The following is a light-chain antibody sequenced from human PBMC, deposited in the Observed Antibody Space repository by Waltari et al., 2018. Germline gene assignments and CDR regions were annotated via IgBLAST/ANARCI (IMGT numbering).Light chain of an antibody. Sequence: QSPSASASLGASVKLTCTLSSGYSSNVIAWLQQQPEKGPRSLMKVNSDGSHSKGDEIPDRFSGSSSGAERYLTISNLQSEDEADYYCQTGGHGTWVFGGGTKLTVL. CDR2: VNSDGSH. CDR3: QTGGHGTWV. J-gene: IGLJ3*02. CDR1: SGYSSNV. V-gene: IGLV4-69*01.